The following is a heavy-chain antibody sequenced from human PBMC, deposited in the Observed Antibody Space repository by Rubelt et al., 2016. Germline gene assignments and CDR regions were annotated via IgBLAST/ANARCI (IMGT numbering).Heavy chain of an antibody. Sequence: QVQLQQWGAGLLKPSETLSLTCAVYGGSFSGYYWSWIRQPPGKGLEWIGEINHSGSTNYNPSLKGRVTISVDTSKNQFSLKLSSVTAADTAVYYCASGYYYYDSSGYFDYWGQGTLVTVSS. J-gene: IGHJ4*02. CDR1: GGSFSGYY. V-gene: IGHV4-34*01. CDR3: ASGYYYYDSSGYFDY. CDR2: INHSGST. D-gene: IGHD3-22*01.